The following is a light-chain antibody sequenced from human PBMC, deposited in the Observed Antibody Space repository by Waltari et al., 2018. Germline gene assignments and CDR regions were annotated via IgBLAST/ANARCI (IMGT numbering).Light chain of an antibody. Sequence: QTVVTQEPSFSVSPGGTVTLPCGLSSGSVSTNSSLSWYQQTPGQAPRTLIYSTNTRSSGVPDRFSGSILGNKAALTITGAQADDESDYYCVLYMGSGISQFGGGTKLTVL. CDR2: STN. J-gene: IGLJ2*01. CDR1: SGSVSTNSS. CDR3: VLYMGSGISQ. V-gene: IGLV8-61*01.